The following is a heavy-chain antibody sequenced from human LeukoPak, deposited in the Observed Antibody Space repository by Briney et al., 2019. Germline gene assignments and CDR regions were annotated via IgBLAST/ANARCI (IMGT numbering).Heavy chain of an antibody. J-gene: IGHJ3*02. CDR2: ISGSGIST. V-gene: IGHV3-23*01. CDR3: AKSWNYYDSSGDDALDI. CDR1: GFTFSIYA. D-gene: IGHD3-22*01. Sequence: PGGSLRLSCAASGFTFSIYAMSWVRQAPGKGLEWVSGISGSGISTYYADSVKGRFTISRDNSKNTLYLQMNSLRVEDTAVYYCAKSWNYYDSSGDDALDIWGQGTMVTVSS.